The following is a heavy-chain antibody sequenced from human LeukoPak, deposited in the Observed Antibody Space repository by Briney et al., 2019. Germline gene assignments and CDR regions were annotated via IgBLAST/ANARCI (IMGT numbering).Heavy chain of an antibody. J-gene: IGHJ6*04. CDR2: ISNTGRTT. CDR1: GFTFSDYH. CDR3: ARDGSPLSFYEIDV. Sequence: GGSLRLSCAASGFTFSDYHMTWIRQAPGKGLEWISYISNTGRTTYYADSVKGRFTISRDDAKNSLFLEMNSLRAEDTAVYYCARDGSPLSFYEIDVWGKGTTVIVSS. D-gene: IGHD3-10*01. V-gene: IGHV3-11*04.